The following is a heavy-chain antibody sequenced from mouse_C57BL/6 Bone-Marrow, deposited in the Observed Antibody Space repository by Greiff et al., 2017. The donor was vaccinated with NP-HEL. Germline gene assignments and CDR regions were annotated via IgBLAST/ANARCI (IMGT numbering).Heavy chain of an antibody. CDR1: GYAFTNYL. V-gene: IGHV1-54*01. D-gene: IGHD2-3*01. CDR3: ARGWGLYWYFDV. Sequence: VQLQQSGAELVRPGTSVKVSCKASGYAFTNYLIEWVKQRPGQGLEWIGVINPGSGGTNYNEKFKGKATLTADKYSSTAYMQLSSLTSEDSAVYFCARGWGLYWYFDVWGTGTTVTVSS. CDR2: INPGSGGT. J-gene: IGHJ1*03.